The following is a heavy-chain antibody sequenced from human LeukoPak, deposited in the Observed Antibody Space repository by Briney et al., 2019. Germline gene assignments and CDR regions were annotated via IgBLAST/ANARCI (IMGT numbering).Heavy chain of an antibody. CDR2: IYTSGST. D-gene: IGHD1-26*01. V-gene: IGHV4-61*02. Sequence: SQTLSLTCTVSGGSISSGSYYWSWIRQPAGKGLEWIGRIYTSGSTNYNPSLKSRVTISVDTSKNQFSLKLSSVTAADAAVYYCARHTDSGATTSHFDYWGQGTLVTVSS. CDR1: GGSISSGSYY. CDR3: ARHTDSGATTSHFDY. J-gene: IGHJ4*02.